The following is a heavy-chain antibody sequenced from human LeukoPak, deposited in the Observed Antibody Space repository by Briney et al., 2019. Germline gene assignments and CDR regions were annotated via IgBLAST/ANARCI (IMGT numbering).Heavy chain of an antibody. Sequence: SETLSLTCTVSGGSISSSSYYWGWIRQPPGKGLEWIGSIYYSGSTYYSPSLKSRVTISVDTSKNQFSLKLSSVTAADTAVYYCARGRVAARPGPFDYWGQGTLVTVSS. CDR3: ARGRVAARPGPFDY. V-gene: IGHV4-39*01. CDR1: GGSISSSSYY. D-gene: IGHD6-6*01. J-gene: IGHJ4*02. CDR2: IYYSGST.